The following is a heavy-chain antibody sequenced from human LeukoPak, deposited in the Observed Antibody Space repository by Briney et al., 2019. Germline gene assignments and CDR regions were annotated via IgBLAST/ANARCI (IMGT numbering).Heavy chain of an antibody. V-gene: IGHV3-23*01. CDR1: GFTFSSYA. CDR3: ARVDTAMVMGPYYYYYYYMDV. J-gene: IGHJ6*03. D-gene: IGHD5-18*01. Sequence: GGSLRLSCAASGFTFSSYAMSWVRQAPGKGLEWVSVISGSGGATYYADSVKGRFTISRDNSKNTLYLQMNSLRAEDTAVYYCARVDTAMVMGPYYYYYYYMDVWGKGTTVTVSS. CDR2: ISGSGGAT.